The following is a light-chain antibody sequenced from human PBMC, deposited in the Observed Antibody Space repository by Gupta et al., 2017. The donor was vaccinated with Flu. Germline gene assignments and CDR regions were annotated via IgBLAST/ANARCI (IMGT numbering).Light chain of an antibody. CDR1: SSDVGSYNL. CDR2: EGS. CDR3: CSDAGSSTCV. J-gene: IGLJ2*01. V-gene: IGLV2-23*01. Sequence: QSALTQPASVSGSPGQSITISCTGTSSDVGSYNLVSWYQQHPGKAPKLMIYEGSKRPSGVATRFSASKSGNTASLTISGRQEEDAADYYCCSDAGSSTCVFGGGTKLTVL.